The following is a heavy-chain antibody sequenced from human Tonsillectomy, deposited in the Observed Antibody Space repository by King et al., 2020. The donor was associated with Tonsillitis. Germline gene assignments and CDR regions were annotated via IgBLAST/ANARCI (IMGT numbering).Heavy chain of an antibody. CDR2: IYYSGST. CDR1: GGSISSYY. V-gene: IGHV4-59*12. D-gene: IGHD3-3*01. J-gene: IGHJ6*02. CDR3: ARGGHFYDFWSGYYTRYYYGMDV. Sequence: QLQESGPGLVKPSETLSLTCTVSGGSISSYYWSWIRQPPGKGLEWIGYIYYSGSTNYNPSLKSRVTIPVDTSKNQFSLKLSSETDADTAVSYCARGGHFYDFWSGYYTRYYYGMDVWGQGTTVTVSS.